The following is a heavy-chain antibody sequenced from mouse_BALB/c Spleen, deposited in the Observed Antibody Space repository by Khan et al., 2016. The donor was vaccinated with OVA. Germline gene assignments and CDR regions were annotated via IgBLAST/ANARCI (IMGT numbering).Heavy chain of an antibody. D-gene: IGHD1-1*01. CDR1: GFNIKDSY. CDR3: ARYYCDVFAY. J-gene: IGHJ3*01. Sequence: VQLKQSGAELVKPGASVKLSCTASGFNIKDSYMHWVKKRPEQGLEWIGRIDPANGNTKYDPKFQGKATITVDTSSNTAYMQLSTLTSEDTAVYYCARYYCDVFAYWGQGTLVTVSA. V-gene: IGHV14-3*02. CDR2: IDPANGNT.